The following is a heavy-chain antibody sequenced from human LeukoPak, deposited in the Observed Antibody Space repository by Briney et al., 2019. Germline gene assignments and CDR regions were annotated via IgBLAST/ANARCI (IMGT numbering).Heavy chain of an antibody. CDR2: ISDYNGNT. J-gene: IGHJ4*02. Sequence: ASVTVSFTSSVSTFTICGIGWVRQSPGQRPEWGGWISDYNGNTNYAQRLQGRGTMTTDTSTSTAYMELRSLRSDDTAVYYFARVRSYYDSSAYDYWGQGTLVTVSS. V-gene: IGHV1-18*01. D-gene: IGHD3-22*01. CDR1: VSTFTICG. CDR3: ARVRSYYDSSAYDY.